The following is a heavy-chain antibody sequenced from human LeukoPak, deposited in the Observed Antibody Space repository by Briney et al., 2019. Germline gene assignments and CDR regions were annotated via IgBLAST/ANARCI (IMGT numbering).Heavy chain of an antibody. CDR3: TTDLEYYDYVWGSYRYDGY. Sequence: GGSLRLSCAASGFSFSDAWMSWVRQIPGKGLEWVGRIESKTDGGTTDYAAPVKGRFTISRDDSKNTLYLQMNSLKTEDTAVYYCTTDLEYYDYVWGSYRYDGYWGQGTLVTVSS. D-gene: IGHD3-16*02. V-gene: IGHV3-15*04. J-gene: IGHJ4*02. CDR1: GFSFSDAW. CDR2: IESKTDGGTT.